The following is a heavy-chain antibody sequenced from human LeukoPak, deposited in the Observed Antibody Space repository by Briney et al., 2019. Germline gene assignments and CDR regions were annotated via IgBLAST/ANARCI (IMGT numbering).Heavy chain of an antibody. CDR3: AKDQGTYYYDSSGYVAFDI. Sequence: GGSLRLSCAASGFTFSSYAMHWVRQAPGKGLEWVAVISYDGSNKYYADSVKGRFTISRDNSKNTLYLQMNSLRAEDTAVYYCAKDQGTYYYDSSGYVAFDIWGQGTMVTVSS. CDR1: GFTFSSYA. CDR2: ISYDGSNK. J-gene: IGHJ3*02. D-gene: IGHD3-22*01. V-gene: IGHV3-30-3*01.